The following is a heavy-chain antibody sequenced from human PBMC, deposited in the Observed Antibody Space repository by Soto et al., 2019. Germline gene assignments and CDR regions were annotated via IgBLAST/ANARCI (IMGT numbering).Heavy chain of an antibody. Sequence: EVQLLESGGDLVQPGGSLRLSCAASGFTFSSYAMSWVRQAPGKGLEWVSGISGSVGGTYYVDSVRGRFTISRDNSKNTPYLQMNSLRAEDTALYYCAKVGANIAVTAPFDYWGQGTQVIVSS. J-gene: IGHJ4*02. CDR2: ISGSVGGT. CDR1: GFTFSSYA. V-gene: IGHV3-23*01. CDR3: AKVGANIAVTAPFDY. D-gene: IGHD2-21*02.